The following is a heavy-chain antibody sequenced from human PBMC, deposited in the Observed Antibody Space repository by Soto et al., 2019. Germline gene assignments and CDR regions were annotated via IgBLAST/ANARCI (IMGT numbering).Heavy chain of an antibody. D-gene: IGHD6-13*01. CDR1: GGTFSSYA. CDR3: ARGGRGIAAARGNY. J-gene: IGHJ4*02. CDR2: IIPIFGTA. V-gene: IGHV1-69*13. Sequence: SVKVSCKASGGTFSSYAISWVRQAPGQGLEWMGGIIPIFGTANYAQKFQGRVTITADESTSTAYMELSSLRSEDTAVYYCARGGRGIAAARGNYWGQGTLVTVSS.